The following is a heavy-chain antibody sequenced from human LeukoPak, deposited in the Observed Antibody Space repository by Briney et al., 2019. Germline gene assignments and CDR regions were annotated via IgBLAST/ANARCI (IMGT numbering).Heavy chain of an antibody. CDR3: ARVRATVFYYYYYYMDV. J-gene: IGHJ6*03. D-gene: IGHD4-17*01. Sequence: ASVKVSCKASGYTFTVYYMHWVRQAPGQGLEWMGWINPNSGGTNYAQKFQGRVTMTRDTSISTAYMELSRLRSDDTAVYYCARVRATVFYYYYYYMDVWGKGTTVTISS. CDR2: INPNSGGT. CDR1: GYTFTVYY. V-gene: IGHV1-2*02.